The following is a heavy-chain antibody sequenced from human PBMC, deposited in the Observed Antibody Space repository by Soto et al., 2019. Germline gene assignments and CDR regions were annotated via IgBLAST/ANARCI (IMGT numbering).Heavy chain of an antibody. Sequence: EVQLVESGGGLVKPGGSLRLSCAASGFTFSSYSMGWVRQAPGKGLEWVSSISSSSTYIFYADSVKGRFTTSRDNAKNSLYLQMNSLRAEDTAVYYCAVKTYCTNGVCPFDYWGQGTLVTFSS. CDR3: AVKTYCTNGVCPFDY. CDR1: GFTFSSYS. CDR2: ISSSSTYI. V-gene: IGHV3-21*01. D-gene: IGHD2-8*01. J-gene: IGHJ4*02.